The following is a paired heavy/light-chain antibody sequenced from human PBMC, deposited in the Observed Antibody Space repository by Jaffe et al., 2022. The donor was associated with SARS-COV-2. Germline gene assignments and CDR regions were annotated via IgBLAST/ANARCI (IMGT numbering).Light chain of an antibody. J-gene: IGKJ4*01. V-gene: IGKV1-9*01. Sequence: DIQLTQSPSFLSASVGDRVTFTCRASQGISSFLAWYQQKPGKAPEVLIYAASTLQSGVPSRFSGSGSGTEFTLTISSLQPEDFATYYCQQLNSYPVTFGGGTKVEIK. CDR2: AAS. CDR1: QGISSF. CDR3: QQLNSYPVT.
Heavy chain of an antibody. D-gene: IGHD2-15*01. Sequence: EVQLVESGGGLVQPGGSLRLSCAASGFIFSSFSMSWGRRAPGKGLEWVSGISGYGAGTHYADSVKGRFTISRDNSKNTLYLQMNNLRAEDTAVYYCARDRIFCSGGTCYEHWFDPWGQGTLVTVSS. CDR3: ARDRIFCSGGTCYEHWFDP. V-gene: IGHV3-23*04. CDR2: ISGYGAGT. J-gene: IGHJ5*02. CDR1: GFIFSSFS.